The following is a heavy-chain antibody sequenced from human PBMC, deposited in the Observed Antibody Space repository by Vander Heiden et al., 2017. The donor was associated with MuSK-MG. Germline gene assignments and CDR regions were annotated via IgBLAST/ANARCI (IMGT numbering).Heavy chain of an antibody. V-gene: IGHV3-23*01. CDR2: ISHSVGSGTT. Sequence: EVQLLESGGGLVQPGGSLRLSRAASGFTFSSSRMSWVRQAPGKGLEWVSAISHSVGSGTTYYADSVKGRFTISRDNSKNTLYLQMNSLGAEDTAVYYCAKATMANYYYYYGMDVWGQGTTVTVSS. J-gene: IGHJ6*02. CDR3: AKATMANYYYYYGMDV. CDR1: GFTFSSSR.